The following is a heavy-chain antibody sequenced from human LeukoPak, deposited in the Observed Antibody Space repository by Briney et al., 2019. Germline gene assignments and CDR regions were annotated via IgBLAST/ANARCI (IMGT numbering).Heavy chain of an antibody. CDR1: GFTFSSYG. CDR3: AKDGGYYYGSGSPYMDV. J-gene: IGHJ6*03. Sequence: GGSLRLSCAASGFTFSSYGMHWVRQAPGKGLEWVAFVRYDGSNKYYADSVKGRFTISRDNSRNTLYLQMNSLRAEDTAVYYCAKDGGYYYGSGSPYMDVWGKGTTVTISS. V-gene: IGHV3-30*02. D-gene: IGHD3-10*01. CDR2: VRYDGSNK.